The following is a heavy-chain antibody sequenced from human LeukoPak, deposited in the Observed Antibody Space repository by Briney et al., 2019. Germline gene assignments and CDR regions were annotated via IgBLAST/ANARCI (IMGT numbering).Heavy chain of an antibody. J-gene: IGHJ3*01. CDR3: AREVGSPAVRSAFDL. D-gene: IGHD2-15*01. V-gene: IGHV3-7*01. CDR1: GFTFRSFW. CDR2: IKQDETEK. Sequence: PGGSLRLSCAASGFTFRSFWMSWVRQAPEKGLEWVANIKQDETEKYYVDSVKGRFIISRDNAKSSLYLQMNSLRVEDTAVYYCAREVGSPAVRSAFDLWGQGTVVTVSS.